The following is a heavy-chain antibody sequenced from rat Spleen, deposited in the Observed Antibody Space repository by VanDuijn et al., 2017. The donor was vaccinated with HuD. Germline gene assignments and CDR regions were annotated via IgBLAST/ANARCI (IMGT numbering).Heavy chain of an antibody. J-gene: IGHJ2*01. CDR2: ITNTGGST. CDR3: TTGGLPYYFDY. Sequence: EVQLVESGGGLVQPGRSLKLSCVASGFTFRNHGMAWVRQAPTKGLEWVASITNTGGSTFYPDSVKGRFTISRDNAESTLYLQMDSLRSEDTATYYCTTGGLPYYFDYWGQGVMVTVSS. D-gene: IGHD1-4*01. CDR1: GFTFRNHG. V-gene: IGHV5-27*01.